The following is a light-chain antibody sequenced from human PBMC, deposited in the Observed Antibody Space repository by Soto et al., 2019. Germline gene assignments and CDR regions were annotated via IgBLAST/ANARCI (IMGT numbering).Light chain of an antibody. CDR1: QSVRSS. Sequence: EIVMTQSPATLSVSPGERATLSCRASQSVRSSLAWYQQKPGQAPRLLIYGASTRATGIPARFSGSGSGTEFTLVISSLQSEDFEVYYCQQYNDWPPYTFGQGSKLEIK. J-gene: IGKJ2*01. V-gene: IGKV3-15*01. CDR2: GAS. CDR3: QQYNDWPPYT.